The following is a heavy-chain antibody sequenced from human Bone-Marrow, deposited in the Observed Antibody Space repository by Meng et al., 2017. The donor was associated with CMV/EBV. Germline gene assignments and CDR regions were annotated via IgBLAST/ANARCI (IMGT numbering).Heavy chain of an antibody. D-gene: IGHD1-26*01. Sequence: GESLKISCAASGFTFSSYEMNWVRQAPGKGLEWVSYISSSGSTIYYADSVKGRFTISRNNAKNSLYLQMNSLRAEDTAVYYCARDSGSPEHYYYGIDVWGQGTTVSVSS. CDR1: GFTFSSYE. CDR3: ARDSGSPEHYYYGIDV. J-gene: IGHJ6*02. V-gene: IGHV3-48*03. CDR2: ISSSGSTI.